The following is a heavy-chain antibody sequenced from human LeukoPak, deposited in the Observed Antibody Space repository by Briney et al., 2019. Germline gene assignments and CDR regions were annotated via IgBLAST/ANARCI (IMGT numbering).Heavy chain of an antibody. J-gene: IGHJ4*02. D-gene: IGHD1-26*01. CDR3: AGGIVGATIYFDY. Sequence: SETLSLTCTVSGGSISTNTYYWGWIRQPPGKGLEWIGSMSYGGTTYYNPSLKSRVTISVDTSKNQFSLKLSSVTAADTAVYYCAGGIVGATIYFDYWGQGTLVTVSS. CDR1: GGSISTNTYY. CDR2: MSYGGTT. V-gene: IGHV4-39*07.